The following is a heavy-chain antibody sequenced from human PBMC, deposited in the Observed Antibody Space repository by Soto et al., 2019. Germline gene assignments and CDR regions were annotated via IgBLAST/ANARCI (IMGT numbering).Heavy chain of an antibody. V-gene: IGHV4-61*01. CDR2: IFFTGLT. CDR3: ARDGHGMDV. CDR1: GGSVTTGSYN. Sequence: QVQLQESGPGLVRPSETLSLTCTVSGGSVTTGSYNWSWIRRPPGKGLEWIGNIFFTGLTHYNHYLNNPVPMSVDTSKNQFSLTVDSVTAADTAVYYCARDGHGMDVWGQGTTETVSS. J-gene: IGHJ6*02.